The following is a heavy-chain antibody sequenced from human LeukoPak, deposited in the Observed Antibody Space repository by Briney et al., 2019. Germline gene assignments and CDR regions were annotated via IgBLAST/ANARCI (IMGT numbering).Heavy chain of an antibody. V-gene: IGHV3-11*04. D-gene: IGHD1-26*01. J-gene: IGHJ2*01. CDR2: ISNSGSSI. Sequence: GGSLRLSCAASGFTFSDSYMTWIRQAPGKGLEWVSYISNSGSSIYYADSVKGRFTTSRDNAKSSLYLQMNSLRAEDTAVYYCARESGSYSWYFDLWGRGTLVTVSS. CDR1: GFTFSDSY. CDR3: ARESGSYSWYFDL.